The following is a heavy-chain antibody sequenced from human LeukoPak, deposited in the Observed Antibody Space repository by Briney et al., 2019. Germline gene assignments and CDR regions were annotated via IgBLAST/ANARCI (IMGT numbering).Heavy chain of an antibody. Sequence: GGSLRLSCAASGFTFSSYAMSWVRQAPGKGLEWVSTISGSGGSTYYADSVKGRFTISRDNSKNTLYLQMNSLRAEDTAVYYCAKGDYGDYGYFDYWGQGTLVTVSS. D-gene: IGHD4-17*01. CDR2: ISGSGGST. J-gene: IGHJ4*02. CDR3: AKGDYGDYGYFDY. CDR1: GFTFSSYA. V-gene: IGHV3-23*01.